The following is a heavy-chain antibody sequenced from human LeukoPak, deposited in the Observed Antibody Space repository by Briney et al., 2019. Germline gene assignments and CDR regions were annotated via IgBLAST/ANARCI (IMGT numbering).Heavy chain of an antibody. V-gene: IGHV4-39*01. CDR1: GGSISSSSYD. CDR2: IYYSGST. CDR3: ASQYYDFWSGGNYNWFDP. J-gene: IGHJ5*02. D-gene: IGHD3-3*01. Sequence: PSETLSLTCTVSGGSISSSSYDWAWIRQPPGKGREWIGSIYYSGSTSYNPSLKSRVTISVDPSKNQFSLKPSSVTAADTAMYYCASQYYDFWSGGNYNWFDPWGQGTLVSVSS.